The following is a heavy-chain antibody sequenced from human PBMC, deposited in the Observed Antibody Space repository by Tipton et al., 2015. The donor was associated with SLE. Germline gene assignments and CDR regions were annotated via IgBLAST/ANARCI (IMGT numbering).Heavy chain of an antibody. V-gene: IGHV4-59*01. J-gene: IGHJ3*01. CDR1: GGSINSYY. D-gene: IGHD3-9*01. CDR2: IYSSGSA. CDR3: ARGTGYLSPFDF. Sequence: LRLSCTVSGGSINSYYWTWIRQPPGMGLEWVGYIYSSGSANYNPSLKSRVAISVDSSKNQFSLGLTSVTAADTAVYYCARGTGYLSPFDFWGQGTLVTVSS.